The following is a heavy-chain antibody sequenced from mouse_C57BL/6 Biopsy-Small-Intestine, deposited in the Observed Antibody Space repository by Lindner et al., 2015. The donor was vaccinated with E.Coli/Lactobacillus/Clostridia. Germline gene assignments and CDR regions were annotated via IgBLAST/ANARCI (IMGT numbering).Heavy chain of an antibody. CDR1: GYTFTSYA. CDR3: AREGPRSVGATGYFDY. CDR2: INAGNGNT. V-gene: IGHV1-84*02. Sequence: SVKVSCKASGYTFTSYAMHWVRQAPGQRLEWMGWINAGNGNTKYSQKFQGRVTITRDTSASTAYMELSSLRSEDTAVYYCAREGPRSVGATGYFDYWGQGTLVTVSS. D-gene: IGHD1-1*02. J-gene: IGHJ2*01.